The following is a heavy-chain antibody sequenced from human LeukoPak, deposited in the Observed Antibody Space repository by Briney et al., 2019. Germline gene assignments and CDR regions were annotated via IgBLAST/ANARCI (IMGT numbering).Heavy chain of an antibody. D-gene: IGHD1-26*01. Sequence: GSLRLSCAASGFTFSSYWMSWVRQAPEKGLEWVANIKQDGSEKYYVDSVKGRFTISRDNAKNSLYLQMNSLRAEDTAVYYCARREEWELLYYFDYWGQGTLVTVPS. V-gene: IGHV3-7*01. CDR3: ARREEWELLYYFDY. CDR2: IKQDGSEK. J-gene: IGHJ4*02. CDR1: GFTFSSYW.